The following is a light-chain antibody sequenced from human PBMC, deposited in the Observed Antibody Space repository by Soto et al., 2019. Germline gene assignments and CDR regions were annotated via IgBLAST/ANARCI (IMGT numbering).Light chain of an antibody. J-gene: IGKJ2*01. V-gene: IGKV1-39*01. CDR1: QTFSVY. CDR2: ATS. CDR3: QQTYSIPYT. Sequence: DIQMTQSPSSLSASVGDRVTITCRASQTFSVYLNWDQHKPGKAPKLLIYATSTLQSGVPSSFSASGSGTDFPLSISSLQPEDFATYYCQQTYSIPYTFGQGTKLDIK.